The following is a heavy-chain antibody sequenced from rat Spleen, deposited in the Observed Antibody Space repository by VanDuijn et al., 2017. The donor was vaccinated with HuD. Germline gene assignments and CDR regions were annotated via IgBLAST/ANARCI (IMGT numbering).Heavy chain of an antibody. D-gene: IGHD1-11*01. CDR3: ATEGAYYGGYLPFAY. CDR1: GFTFNNYW. CDR2: ITNASGRT. V-gene: IGHV5-31*01. J-gene: IGHJ3*01. Sequence: EVQLVESGGGLVQPGGSLKLSCVASGFTFNNYWMTWIRQAPGKGLEWVASITNASGRTYYPDSVKGRFTISRDNAKSTLYLQMNSLQTEDTATYYCATEGAYYGGYLPFAYWGQGTLVTVSS.